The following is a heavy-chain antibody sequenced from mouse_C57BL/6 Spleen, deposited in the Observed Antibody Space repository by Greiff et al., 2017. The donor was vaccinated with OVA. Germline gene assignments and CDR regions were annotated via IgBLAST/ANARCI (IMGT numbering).Heavy chain of an antibody. CDR2: ISSGSSTI. Sequence: VQLKESGAGLVKPGGSLKLSCAASGFTFSDYGMHWVRQAPEKGLEWVAYISSGSSTIYYADTVKGRFTISRDNAKNTLFLQMTSLRSEDTAMYYCASSYAMDYWGQGTSVTVSS. CDR3: ASSYAMDY. CDR1: GFTFSDYG. J-gene: IGHJ4*01. V-gene: IGHV5-17*01.